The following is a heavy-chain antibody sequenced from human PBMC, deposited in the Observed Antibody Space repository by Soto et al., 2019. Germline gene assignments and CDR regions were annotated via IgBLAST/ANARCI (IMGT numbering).Heavy chain of an antibody. V-gene: IGHV3-30-3*01. CDR3: AREVLWSRYFDY. D-gene: IGHD3-10*01. Sequence: QVQLVESGGGVVQPGRSLRLSCAASGFIFSNYVMYWVRQAPGKGLEWVAFMSYDGTTKSYADSVKGRFTISRDNSQNTLYLQMNSLRPEDMGVYYCAREVLWSRYFDYWGQGTLVTVSS. CDR2: MSYDGTTK. J-gene: IGHJ4*02. CDR1: GFIFSNYV.